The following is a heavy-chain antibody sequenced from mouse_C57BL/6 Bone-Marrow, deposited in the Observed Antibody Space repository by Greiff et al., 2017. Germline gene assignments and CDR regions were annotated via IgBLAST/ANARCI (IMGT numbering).Heavy chain of an antibody. V-gene: IGHV1-52*01. CDR2: IDPSDSET. CDR1: GYTFTSYW. CDR3: ARDHGSSQRRFAY. J-gene: IGHJ3*01. Sequence: QVQLQQPGAELVRPGSSVKLSCKASGYTFTSYWMHWVKQRPIQGLEWIGNIDPSDSETHYNQKFKDKATLTVDKSSSTAYMQLSSLTSEDSAVYYCARDHGSSQRRFAYWGQGTLVTVSA. D-gene: IGHD1-1*01.